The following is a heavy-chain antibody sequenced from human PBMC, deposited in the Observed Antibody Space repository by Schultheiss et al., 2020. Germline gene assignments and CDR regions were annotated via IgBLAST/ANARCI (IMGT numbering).Heavy chain of an antibody. V-gene: IGHV3-30*18. CDR3: VKGDVITIED. CDR1: GFIFSNFG. Sequence: GGSLRLSCVASGFIFSNFGMHWVRQAPGKGLEWVAVITYDANNKYYADSVRGRFTISRDQSKNTVTLEMNSLRVEDTALYYCVKGDVITIEDWGQGTLVNVSS. J-gene: IGHJ4*02. CDR2: ITYDANNK. D-gene: IGHD3-10*01.